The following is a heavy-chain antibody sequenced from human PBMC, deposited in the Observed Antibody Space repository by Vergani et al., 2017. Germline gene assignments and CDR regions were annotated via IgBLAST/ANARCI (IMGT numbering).Heavy chain of an antibody. CDR1: DSSIMTTPY. CDR3: ARHRGSGCFFPSSYFDGMDV. V-gene: IGHV4-38-2*01. CDR2: IHHSGDT. D-gene: IGHD3-10*01. Sequence: QVQLQESGPGLVKPSETLTLTCDVSDSSIMTTPYWGWFRQSPGKGLEWIGCIHHSGDTHYNSSLKSRVSISIVSSSKFSLSLTAVTAADTAIYYCARHRGSGCFFPSSYFDGMDVCVHGTTVTVSS. J-gene: IGHJ6*02.